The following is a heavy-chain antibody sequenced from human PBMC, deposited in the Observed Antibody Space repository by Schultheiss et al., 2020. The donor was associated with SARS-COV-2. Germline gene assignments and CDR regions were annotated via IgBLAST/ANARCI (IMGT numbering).Heavy chain of an antibody. CDR3: TSETSSSWYSRHPEYFQH. Sequence: GESLKISCAASGFTFTKAWMNWVRQAPVKGLEWVGRIKSQIDGGTADYGVVVRGRFTISRDDSKNTLYLQMNSLETEDTAVYYCTSETSSSWYSRHPEYFQHWGQGTLVTVSS. CDR2: IKSQIDGGTA. V-gene: IGHV3-15*07. J-gene: IGHJ1*01. D-gene: IGHD6-13*01. CDR1: GFTFTKAW.